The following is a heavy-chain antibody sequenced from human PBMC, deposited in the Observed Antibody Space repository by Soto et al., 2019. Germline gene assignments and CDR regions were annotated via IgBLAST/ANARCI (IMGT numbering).Heavy chain of an antibody. CDR3: ARDLTMVRPEYYYGMDV. CDR2: ISYDANNR. CDR1: GFTFSSYA. Sequence: GGSLRLSCAASGFTFSSYAMHWVRQAPGKGLEWVAAISYDANNRYYVDSVKGRFTISRDNSKNQFSLKLSSVTAADTAVYYCARDLTMVRPEYYYGMDVWGQGTTVTVSS. J-gene: IGHJ6*02. V-gene: IGHV3-30-3*01. D-gene: IGHD3-10*01.